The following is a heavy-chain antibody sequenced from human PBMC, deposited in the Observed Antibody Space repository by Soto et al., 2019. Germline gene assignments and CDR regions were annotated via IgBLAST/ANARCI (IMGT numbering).Heavy chain of an antibody. V-gene: IGHV1-8*01. D-gene: IGHD2-8*01. CDR2: INPNSGNT. Sequence: QVQLVQSGAEVKKPGASVKVSCKASGYTFTSYDINWVRQATGQGLEWMGWINPNSGNTGYAQKFQGRVTMTRNTSISTAYMELSSLRSEDTAVYYCARGASSVLMVYAFYYYYGMDVWGQGTTVTVSS. CDR3: ARGASSVLMVYAFYYYYGMDV. CDR1: GYTFTSYD. J-gene: IGHJ6*02.